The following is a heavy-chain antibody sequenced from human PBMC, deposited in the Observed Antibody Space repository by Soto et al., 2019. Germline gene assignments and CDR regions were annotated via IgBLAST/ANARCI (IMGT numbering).Heavy chain of an antibody. J-gene: IGHJ4*02. Sequence: QVQLQESGPGLVKPSEALSLTCTVSGGSITSSNYHWGWSRQPPGKGLEWIGTIYYSGNTYYNPSLQSRVTMSMDASKNPFSLTLTSVAVADTAVYYCSRLTNARPGDDWGQGTLVTVSS. CDR1: GGSITSSNYH. V-gene: IGHV4-39*01. CDR2: IYYSGNT. CDR3: SRLTNARPGDD. D-gene: IGHD2-2*01.